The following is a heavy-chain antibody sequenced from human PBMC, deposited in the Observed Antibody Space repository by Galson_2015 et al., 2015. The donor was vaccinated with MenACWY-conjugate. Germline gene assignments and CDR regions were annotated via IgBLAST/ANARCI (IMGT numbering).Heavy chain of an antibody. CDR2: INPSGGST. CDR3: ARESYAGEDGDYDGY. V-gene: IGHV1-46*01. D-gene: IGHD4-17*01. CDR1: GYTFTSYY. J-gene: IGHJ4*02. Sequence: SVKVSCKASGYTFTSYYMHWVRQAPGQGLEWMGIINPSGGSTSYAQKFQGRVTMTRDTSTSTVYMELSSLRSEDTAVYYCARESYAGEDGDYDGYWGQGTLVTVSS.